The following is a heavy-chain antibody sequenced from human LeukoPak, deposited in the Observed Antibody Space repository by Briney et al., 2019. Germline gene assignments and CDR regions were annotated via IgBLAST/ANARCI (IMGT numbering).Heavy chain of an antibody. D-gene: IGHD2-2*01. CDR3: TRWDCTTTGCYPFDY. J-gene: IGHJ4*02. CDR2: IRDKANSYAT. CDR1: GFTFSGSA. Sequence: SGGSLKLSWAASGFTFSGSAIHWVRQASGKGLEWVGRIRDKANSYATAYIASVKGRFTISRDDSKNTAYLQMSSLKTEDTAVYYCTRWDCTTTGCYPFDYWGQGTLVTVSS. V-gene: IGHV3-73*01.